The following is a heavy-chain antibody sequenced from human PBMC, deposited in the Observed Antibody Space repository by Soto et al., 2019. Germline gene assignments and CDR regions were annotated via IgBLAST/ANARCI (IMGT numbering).Heavy chain of an antibody. CDR2: INPKSGGT. J-gene: IGHJ6*02. CDR1: GYSFTDYH. CDR3: ARGDSTDCSNGVCSFFYNHYRDG. D-gene: IGHD2-8*01. V-gene: IGHV1-2*04. Sequence: ASVKVSCKASGYSFTDYHIHWVRQAPGQGLEWLGRINPKSGGTSTAQKFQGWVTMTTDTSISTASMELTRLTSYDTASYYCARGDSTDCSNGVCSFFYNHYRDGWGQGTTVTVAS.